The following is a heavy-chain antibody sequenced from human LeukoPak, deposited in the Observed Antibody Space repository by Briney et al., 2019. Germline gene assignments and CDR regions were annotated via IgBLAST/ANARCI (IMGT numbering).Heavy chain of an antibody. CDR3: ARLPSGRSPIDF. CDR2: IYYSGST. V-gene: IGHV4-39*01. Sequence: SETLSLTCTVSGGSISSSSYYWGWIRQPPGKGLEYIGDIYYSGSTYYIPSLKSRVTISVDTSKNQFSLKLSSVTAADTAVYYCARLPSGRSPIDFWGQGTLVTVSS. CDR1: GGSISSSSYY. J-gene: IGHJ4*02. D-gene: IGHD6-19*01.